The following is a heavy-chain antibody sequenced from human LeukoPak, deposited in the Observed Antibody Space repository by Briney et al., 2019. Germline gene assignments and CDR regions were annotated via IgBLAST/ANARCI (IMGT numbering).Heavy chain of an antibody. CDR3: ARGVSYCSGGSYYLLGRNYYYYYYMDV. CDR1: GYTFTSYD. Sequence: ASVKVSCKASGYTFTSYDINWVRQATGQGLEWMGWMNPNSGNTGYAQKFQGRVTMTRNTSISTAYMELSSLRSEDTAVYYCARGVSYCSGGSYYLLGRNYYYYYYMDVWGKGTTVTVSS. V-gene: IGHV1-8*01. D-gene: IGHD2-15*01. CDR2: MNPNSGNT. J-gene: IGHJ6*03.